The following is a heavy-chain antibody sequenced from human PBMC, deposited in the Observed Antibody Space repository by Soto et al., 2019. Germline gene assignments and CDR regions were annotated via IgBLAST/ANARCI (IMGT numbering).Heavy chain of an antibody. CDR1: GFTFSNYA. CDR3: ARRGPGSYFDY. Sequence: EVQLLDSGGGLVQPGGSLRLSCAASGFTFSNYAMNWVRQAPGKGLEWVSVSGSGDSTYYADSVKGRFTNSRDNSKNTLYLQMNSLRAEDTAVYYCARRGPGSYFDYWGQGTRVTVSS. D-gene: IGHD2-15*01. CDR2: SGSGDST. V-gene: IGHV3-23*01. J-gene: IGHJ4*02.